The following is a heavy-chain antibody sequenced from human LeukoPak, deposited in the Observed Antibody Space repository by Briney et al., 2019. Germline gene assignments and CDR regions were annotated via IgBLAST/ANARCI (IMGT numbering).Heavy chain of an antibody. CDR3: ARIYRGPDY. CDR1: GYTFIHHY. J-gene: IGHJ4*02. V-gene: IGHV1-2*02. Sequence: EASVKVSCKASGYTFIHHYLHWVRQAPGQGLEWVGWINPNTGDTNYAQKFQGRVTMTRDTSISTAYLDVSRLRSDDTAVYYCARIYRGPDYWGQGTLVTVSS. CDR2: INPNTGDT. D-gene: IGHD3-10*01.